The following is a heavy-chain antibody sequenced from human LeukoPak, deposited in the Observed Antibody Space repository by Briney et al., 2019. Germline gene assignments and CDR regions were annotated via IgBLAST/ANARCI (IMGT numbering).Heavy chain of an antibody. V-gene: IGHV3-72*01. CDR3: ARGPDYFDY. CDR2: TRNKANSYTT. J-gene: IGHJ4*02. Sequence: GGSLRLSCAASGFTFSDHYMDWVRQAPGKGLEWVGRTRNKANSYTTEYAASVKGRFTISRDDSKNSLYLQMNSLKTEDTAVYYYARGPDYFDYWGQGTLVTVSS. CDR1: GFTFSDHY.